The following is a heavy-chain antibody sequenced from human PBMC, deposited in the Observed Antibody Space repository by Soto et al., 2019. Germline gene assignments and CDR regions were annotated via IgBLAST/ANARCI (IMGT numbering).Heavy chain of an antibody. CDR2: ISGSGGST. Sequence: EVQLLESGGGLVQPGGSLRLSCAASGFTFSSYAMSWVRQAPGKGLEWVSGISGSGGSTYYADSVKGRFTISRDNSKNTLYLQMNSLRAEDTAVYYCAKGRSIAARPPTTFDYWGQGTLVTVSS. CDR1: GFTFSSYA. CDR3: AKGRSIAARPPTTFDY. J-gene: IGHJ4*02. D-gene: IGHD6-6*01. V-gene: IGHV3-23*01.